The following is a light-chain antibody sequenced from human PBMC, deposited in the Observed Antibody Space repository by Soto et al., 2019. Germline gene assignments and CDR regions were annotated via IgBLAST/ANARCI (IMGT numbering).Light chain of an antibody. CDR1: QSVSSN. Sequence: EIVMTQSPATLSVSPGXXATLSCRASQSVSSNLAWYQQKPGQAPRLLIYGASTRATGIPARFSGSGSGTEVTLTISSLQSEDFAVYYCQQYNNWPPTWTFGQGTKVEIK. CDR3: QQYNNWPPTWT. CDR2: GAS. J-gene: IGKJ1*01. V-gene: IGKV3-15*01.